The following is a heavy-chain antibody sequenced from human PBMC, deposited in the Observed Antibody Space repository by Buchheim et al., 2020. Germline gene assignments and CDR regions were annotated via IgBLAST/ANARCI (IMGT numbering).Heavy chain of an antibody. J-gene: IGHJ6*02. CDR2: INHSGST. Sequence: QVQLQQWGAGLLKPSETLSLTCAVSGGSFSGYYWSWIRQPPGKGLEWIGEINHSGSTNYNPSLKSRVTISVDTSKNQFSLKLSSVTAADTAVYYCARAGRFLEWLLYRSDYYYGMDVWGQGTT. D-gene: IGHD3-3*01. V-gene: IGHV4-34*01. CDR1: GGSFSGYY. CDR3: ARAGRFLEWLLYRSDYYYGMDV.